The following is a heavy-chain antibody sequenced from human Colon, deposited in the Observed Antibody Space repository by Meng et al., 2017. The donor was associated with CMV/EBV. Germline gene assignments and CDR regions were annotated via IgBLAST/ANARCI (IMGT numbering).Heavy chain of an antibody. D-gene: IGHD3-10*01. CDR3: AKDTAYYYGSGSRAYGLDV. CDR2: INGDGSST. CDR1: GFTFSTYW. Sequence: GGSLRLSCAASGFTFSTYWMHWVRQAPGKGLVWVSRINGDGSSTNYADSVKGRFTISRDNAENTLYLQMNGLGAGDTGVYYCAKDTAYYYGSGSRAYGLDVWGQGTTVTVSS. V-gene: IGHV3-74*01. J-gene: IGHJ6*02.